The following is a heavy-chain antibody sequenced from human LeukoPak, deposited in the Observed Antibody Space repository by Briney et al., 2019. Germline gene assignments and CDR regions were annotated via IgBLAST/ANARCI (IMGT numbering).Heavy chain of an antibody. D-gene: IGHD2-2*01. CDR3: ERGGRAYCSSTSCYGAFDI. J-gene: IGHJ3*02. Sequence: ASVKVSCKASGGTFSSYAISWVRQAPGQGLEWMGGIIPIFGTANYAQKFQGRVTITADKSTSTAYMELSSLRSEDKAVYYCERGGRAYCSSTSCYGAFDIWGQGTMVTVSS. V-gene: IGHV1-69*06. CDR1: GGTFSSYA. CDR2: IIPIFGTA.